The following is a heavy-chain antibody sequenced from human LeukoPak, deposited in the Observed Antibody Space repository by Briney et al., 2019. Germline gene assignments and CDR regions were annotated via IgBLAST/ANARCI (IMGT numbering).Heavy chain of an antibody. J-gene: IGHJ5*02. CDR2: IYPGDSDT. CDR3: ARRVGYCSSTSCSRWFDP. D-gene: IGHD2-2*01. V-gene: IGHV5-51*01. Sequence: GESLKISCKGSGYSFTSYWIGWVRQMPGKGLEWMGIIYPGDSDTRYSPSFQGQVTISADKSTSTAYLQWSSLKASDTAMYYCARRVGYCSSTSCSRWFDPWGQGTLVTVSS. CDR1: GYSFTSYW.